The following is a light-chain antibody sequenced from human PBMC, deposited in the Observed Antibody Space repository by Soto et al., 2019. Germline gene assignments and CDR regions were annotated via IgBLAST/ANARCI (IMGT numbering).Light chain of an antibody. Sequence: EIVLTQSPGTLSLSPGERATLSCRASQSVSSSYLAWYQQKPGQAPRLLIYGASTRATGIPARFSGSGSGTEFTLTISRLEPEDFGVYYCQQYNNWPPITFGQGRLLEIK. CDR1: QSVSSSY. J-gene: IGKJ5*01. V-gene: IGKV3-20*01. CDR2: GAS. CDR3: QQYNNWPPIT.